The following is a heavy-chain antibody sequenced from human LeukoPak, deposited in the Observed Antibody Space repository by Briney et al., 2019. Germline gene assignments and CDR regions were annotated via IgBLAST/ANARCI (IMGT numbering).Heavy chain of an antibody. J-gene: IGHJ6*03. Sequence: SETLSLTCTVSGGSISSYYWSWIRQPPGKGLEWIGYIYTSGSTNYNPSLKSRVTISVDTSKSQFSLKLSSVTAADTAVYYCARHYSNYVGYYYYMDVWGKGTTVTVSS. D-gene: IGHD4-11*01. CDR1: GGSISSYY. V-gene: IGHV4-4*09. CDR3: ARHYSNYVGYYYYMDV. CDR2: IYTSGST.